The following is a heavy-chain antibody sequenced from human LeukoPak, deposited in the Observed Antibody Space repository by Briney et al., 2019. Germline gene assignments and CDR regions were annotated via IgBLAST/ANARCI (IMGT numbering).Heavy chain of an antibody. CDR3: ASGGYCGGDCYVYDY. D-gene: IGHD2-21*02. J-gene: IGHJ4*02. CDR2: ISGSGGNT. CDR1: GFTFSSYA. V-gene: IGHV3-23*01. Sequence: GGSLRLSCAASGFTFSSYAMSWVRQAPGKGLEWVSAISGSGGNTYYADSVKGRFTISRDNSKNTLYLQMNSLRAEDTAVYYCASGGYCGGDCYVYDYWGQGTLVTVSS.